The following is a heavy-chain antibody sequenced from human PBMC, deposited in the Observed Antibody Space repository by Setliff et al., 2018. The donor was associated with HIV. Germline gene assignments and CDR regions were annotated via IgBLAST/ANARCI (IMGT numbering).Heavy chain of an antibody. V-gene: IGHV3-30*02. D-gene: IGHD6-19*01. J-gene: IGHJ4*02. CDR1: GFTFSTYG. CDR3: AKEGSSGY. Sequence: GGSLRLSCAVSGFTFSTYGMHWVRQAPGKGLEWVTFIEHDGSKKFYADSVKGRFTISRDNSKNTLYLQMNSLRAEDTAVYYCAKEGSSGYWGQGTLVTVSS. CDR2: IEHDGSKK.